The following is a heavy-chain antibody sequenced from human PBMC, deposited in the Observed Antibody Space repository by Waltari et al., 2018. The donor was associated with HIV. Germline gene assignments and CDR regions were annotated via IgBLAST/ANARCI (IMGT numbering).Heavy chain of an antibody. CDR2: IVSGGST. CDR1: ESTLRRTY. V-gene: IGHV3-53*01. CDR3: ARVAPDGVGATGPFEN. J-gene: IGHJ4*02. Sequence: VQLGESRGGLIQHGGSLRLTSASPESTLRRTYLHWVRQAPGKGLEWVSIIVSGGSTYYADSVKGRFTISRDNSKNTLYLQMKRLRAEDTAVYYCARVAPDGVGATGPFENWGQGTLVTVSS. D-gene: IGHD1-26*01.